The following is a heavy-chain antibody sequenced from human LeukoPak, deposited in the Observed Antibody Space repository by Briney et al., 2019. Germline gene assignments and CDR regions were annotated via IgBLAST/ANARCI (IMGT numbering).Heavy chain of an antibody. CDR2: IQTDGNTK. D-gene: IGHD6-13*01. CDR3: AREESSLVLGGLAY. V-gene: IGHV3-30*02. CDR1: GFTFSNYG. J-gene: IGHJ4*02. Sequence: AGGSLRLSCAASGFTFSNYGIHWVRQAPGKGLEWVTFIQTDGNTKYYADSVRGRFTLSRDNSKNTGSLQMNSLRAEDTAVYYCAREESSLVLGGLAYWGQGTLVTVSS.